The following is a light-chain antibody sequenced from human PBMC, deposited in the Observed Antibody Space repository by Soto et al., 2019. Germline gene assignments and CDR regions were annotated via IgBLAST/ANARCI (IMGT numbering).Light chain of an antibody. V-gene: IGLV2-8*01. CDR2: EVT. J-gene: IGLJ2*01. CDR1: SSDVGGYNY. CDR3: SSYAGSNNF. Sequence: QSALTQPPSASGSPGQSVTISCNGTSSDVGGYNYVSWYQQHPGKAPKLMIYEVTKRPSGVPDRFSGSKSGNTASLTVSGLQADDEADYYCSSYAGSNNFFGGGTKLTVL.